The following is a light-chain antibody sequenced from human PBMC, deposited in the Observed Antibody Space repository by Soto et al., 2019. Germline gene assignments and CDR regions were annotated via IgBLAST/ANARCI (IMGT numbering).Light chain of an antibody. CDR1: QSVSSSS. V-gene: IGKV3-20*01. J-gene: IGKJ1*01. CDR2: GVS. CDR3: QQYGSSPGT. Sequence: EIVLTQSPGTLSLSPGDSATLSCRASQSVSSSSLAWYQQKPGQAPRLLFFGVSNRAAGVPDRFGGSGSGTDFTLTISRLEPEDFAVYYCQQYGSSPGTFGQGTKVDVK.